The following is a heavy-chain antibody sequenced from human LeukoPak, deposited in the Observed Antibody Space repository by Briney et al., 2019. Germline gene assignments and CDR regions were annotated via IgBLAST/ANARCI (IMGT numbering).Heavy chain of an antibody. CDR2: MNPNSGNT. CDR3: ARDVGAVAGYNFDY. Sequence: GASVKVSCKASGYTFTNYDINWVRQATGQGLEWMGWMNPNSGNTGYAQKFQGRVTMTRNTSISTAYMELSSLRSEDTAVYYCARDVGAVAGYNFDYWGQGTLVTVSS. J-gene: IGHJ4*02. D-gene: IGHD6-19*01. V-gene: IGHV1-8*01. CDR1: GYTFTNYD.